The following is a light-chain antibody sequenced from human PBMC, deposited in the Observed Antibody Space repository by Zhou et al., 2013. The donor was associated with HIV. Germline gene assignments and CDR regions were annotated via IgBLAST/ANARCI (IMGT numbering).Light chain of an antibody. CDR3: QQYNNWLMCS. Sequence: EVVLTQSPATLSLSPGERATLSCRASQSVSSFLAWYQQKPGQAPRLLIYTASTRATGIPARFTGSGSGTEFTLTISSLQSEDFAVYYCQQYNNWLMCSFGQGTKLEIK. CDR1: QSVSSF. CDR2: TAS. V-gene: IGKV3-15*01. J-gene: IGKJ2*04.